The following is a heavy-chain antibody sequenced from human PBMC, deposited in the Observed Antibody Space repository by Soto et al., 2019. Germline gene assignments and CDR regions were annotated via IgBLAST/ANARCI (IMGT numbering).Heavy chain of an antibody. CDR2: SSSSSSTI. V-gene: IGHV3-48*02. D-gene: IGHD6-13*01. CDR3: ARVAAAAGYYYGMDV. Sequence: GGSLRLSCAASGFTFSSYSMNWVRQAPGKGLEWVSYSSSSSSTIYYADSVKGRFTISRDNAKNSLYLQMNSLRDEDTAVYYCARVAAAAGYYYGMDVWDQGTTVTVSS. J-gene: IGHJ6*02. CDR1: GFTFSSYS.